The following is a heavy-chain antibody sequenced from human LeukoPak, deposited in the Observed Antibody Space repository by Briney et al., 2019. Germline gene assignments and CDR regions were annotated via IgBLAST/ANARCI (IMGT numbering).Heavy chain of an antibody. V-gene: IGHV3-33*01. CDR2: IWSDGTNR. Sequence: GGSLRLSCAASGFIFSHYALHWVRQAPGKGLEWVAVIWSDGTNRYYGDSVKGRFSISRDDSQMRVFLQMNNLRADDTAVYYCARDAQRGFDYSNSLQYWGQGALVTVSS. J-gene: IGHJ4*02. D-gene: IGHD4-11*01. CDR1: GFIFSHYA. CDR3: ARDAQRGFDYSNSLQY.